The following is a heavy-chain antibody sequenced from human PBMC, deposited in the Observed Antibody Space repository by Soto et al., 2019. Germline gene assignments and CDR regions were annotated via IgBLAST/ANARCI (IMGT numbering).Heavy chain of an antibody. V-gene: IGHV1-3*01. D-gene: IGHD1-1*01. CDR2: INAGNGNT. CDR1: GCTFTCYA. CDR3: ARDEQERRYYYYGMDV. Sequence: GASVNVFCKASGCTFTCYAMHWVRQAPGQRLEWMGWINAGNGNTKYSQKFQGRVTITRDTSASTAYMELSSLRSEDTAVYYCARDEQERRYYYYGMDVWGQGTTVTVSS. J-gene: IGHJ6*02.